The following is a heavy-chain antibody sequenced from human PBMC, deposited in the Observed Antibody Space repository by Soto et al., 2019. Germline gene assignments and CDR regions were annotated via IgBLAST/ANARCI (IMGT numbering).Heavy chain of an antibody. J-gene: IGHJ2*01. D-gene: IGHD3-9*01. Sequence: QVQLQQWGAGPLRPLETLSLTCGVSGGSFSGDYWAWIRQSPGKGLEWIGEINDRGSINYNPSLKSRVSISADTSKNPYSLNLRSVTAADTAVYYCARESHDIVTGPPWFWHFDLGGRCTLVTVSS. CDR2: INDRGSI. V-gene: IGHV4-34*01. CDR1: GGSFSGDY. CDR3: ARESHDIVTGPPWFWHFDL.